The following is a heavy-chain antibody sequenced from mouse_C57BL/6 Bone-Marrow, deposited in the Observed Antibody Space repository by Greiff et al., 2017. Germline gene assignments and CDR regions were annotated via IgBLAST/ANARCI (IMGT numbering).Heavy chain of an antibody. Sequence: EVMLVESGGGLVKPGGSLKLSCAASGFTFSSYAMSWVRQTPEKRLEWVATISDGGSYTYYPDNVKGRFTISRDNAKNNLYLQMSHLKSEDTAMYYCASMDYWVQGTSVTVSS. CDR1: GFTFSSYA. CDR2: ISDGGSYT. J-gene: IGHJ4*01. CDR3: ASMDY. V-gene: IGHV5-4*03.